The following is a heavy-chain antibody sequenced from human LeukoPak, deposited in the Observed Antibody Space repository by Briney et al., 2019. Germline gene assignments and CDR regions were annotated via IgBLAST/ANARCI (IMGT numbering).Heavy chain of an antibody. CDR2: IKQDGSKK. J-gene: IGHJ4*02. V-gene: IGHV3-7*01. CDR1: GFTFIDYW. D-gene: IGHD6-13*01. CDR3: AREGILAAGDY. Sequence: GGSLRLSCAASGFTFIDYWMSWVRQAPGKGLEWVANIKQDGSKKYYVDSVKGRFTISRDNTKKSLYLQMNSLRVEDTAIYYCAREGILAAGDYWGQGTLVTVSP.